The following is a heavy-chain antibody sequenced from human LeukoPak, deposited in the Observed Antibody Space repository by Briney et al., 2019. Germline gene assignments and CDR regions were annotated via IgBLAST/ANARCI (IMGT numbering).Heavy chain of an antibody. V-gene: IGHV3-21*01. D-gene: IGHD1-26*01. CDR2: ISSDSSYI. CDR1: GFAFSSYS. Sequence: GGSLRLSCAGSGFAFSSYSMNWVRQAPGKGLEWVSCISSDSSYIYYGDSVKGRFTISRDNAKNSLYLQMNSLRAEDTAVYFCARDPRGAIVGAIYYYYGMDVWGQGTTVTVSS. CDR3: ARDPRGAIVGAIYYYYGMDV. J-gene: IGHJ6*02.